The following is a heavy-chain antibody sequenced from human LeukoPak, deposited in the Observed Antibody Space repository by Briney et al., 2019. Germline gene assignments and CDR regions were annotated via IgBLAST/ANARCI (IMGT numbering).Heavy chain of an antibody. J-gene: IGHJ4*02. CDR3: AFHYGSSGYYSYYFDY. CDR2: ISSSGSTI. V-gene: IGHV3-48*03. Sequence: GGSLRLSCAASGFTFSSSEMNWVRQAPGKGLEWVSHISSSGSTIYYADSVKGRFTISRDNAKNSLYLQMNSLRAEDTAVYYCAFHYGSSGYYSYYFDYWGQGTLVTVSS. CDR1: GFTFSSSE. D-gene: IGHD3-22*01.